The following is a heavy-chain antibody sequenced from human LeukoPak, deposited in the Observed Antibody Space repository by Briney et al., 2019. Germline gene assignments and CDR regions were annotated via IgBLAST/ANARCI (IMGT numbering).Heavy chain of an antibody. CDR2: INPSGGST. D-gene: IGHD3-22*01. CDR3: ARGKYYYDSSGRVDAYYFDY. Sequence: GASAKVSCKASGYTFTSYYMHWVRQAPGQGLEWMGIINPSGGSTSYAQKFQGRITMTRDTSTSTVYMELSSLGSEDTAVYYCARGKYYYDSSGRVDAYYFDYWSQGTLVTVSS. J-gene: IGHJ4*02. V-gene: IGHV1-46*01. CDR1: GYTFTSYY.